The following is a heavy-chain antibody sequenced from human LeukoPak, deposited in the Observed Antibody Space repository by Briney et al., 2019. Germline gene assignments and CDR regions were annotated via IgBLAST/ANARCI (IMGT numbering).Heavy chain of an antibody. V-gene: IGHV3-33*01. Sequence: GGSLRLSCAASGFTFSSYGMHWVRQAPGKGLEWVAVIWYDGGNKYYADSVKGRFTISRDNSKNTLDLQMNSLRAEDTAVYYCARRHHFGFLDSWGQGTLVTVSS. CDR1: GFTFSSYG. D-gene: IGHD3-10*01. J-gene: IGHJ4*02. CDR2: IWYDGGNK. CDR3: ARRHHFGFLDS.